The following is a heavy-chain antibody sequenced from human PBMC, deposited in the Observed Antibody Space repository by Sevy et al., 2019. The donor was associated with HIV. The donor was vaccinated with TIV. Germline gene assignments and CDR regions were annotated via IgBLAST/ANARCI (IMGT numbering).Heavy chain of an antibody. Sequence: ASVKVSCKVSGYTLTELSMHWVRQAPGKGLEWMGGFDPEDGETIYAQKFQGRVTTTEDTSTDTAYMELSSLRSEDTAVYYCATEGAVAGTFFYWGQGTLVTVSS. CDR2: FDPEDGET. CDR1: GYTLTELS. V-gene: IGHV1-24*01. CDR3: ATEGAVAGTFFY. D-gene: IGHD6-19*01. J-gene: IGHJ4*02.